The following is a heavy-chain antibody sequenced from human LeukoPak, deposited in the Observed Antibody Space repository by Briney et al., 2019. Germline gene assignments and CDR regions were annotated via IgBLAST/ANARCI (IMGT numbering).Heavy chain of an antibody. J-gene: IGHJ4*02. CDR2: ISAYNGNT. Sequence: ASVKVSCKASGYTFTSYGISWVRQAPGHGLEWMGWISAYNGNTNYAQKLQGRVTMTTDTSTSTAYMELRSLRSDDTAVYYCARDKGTAMEPYYFDYWGQGTLVTVSS. CDR1: GYTFTSYG. V-gene: IGHV1-18*01. CDR3: ARDKGTAMEPYYFDY. D-gene: IGHD5-18*01.